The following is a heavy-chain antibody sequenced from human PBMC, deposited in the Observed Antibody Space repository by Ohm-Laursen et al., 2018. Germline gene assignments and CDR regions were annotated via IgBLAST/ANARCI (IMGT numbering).Heavy chain of an antibody. CDR3: AKLERGYSRIVLDI. Sequence: GSLRLSCTASGFTFNNYAMNWVRQAPGKGLEWVSGFSGSGGSTYYADSVKGRFTISSDNSKNMLYLQMNSLRAEDTAIYYCAKLERGYSRIVLDIWGQGTMVTVSS. D-gene: IGHD5-18*01. J-gene: IGHJ3*02. V-gene: IGHV3-23*01. CDR1: GFTFNNYA. CDR2: FSGSGGST.